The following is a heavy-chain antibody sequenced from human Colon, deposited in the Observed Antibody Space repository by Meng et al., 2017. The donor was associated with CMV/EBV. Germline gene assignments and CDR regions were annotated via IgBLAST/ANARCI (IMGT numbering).Heavy chain of an antibody. Sequence: SGYTFTSYDINWVRQATGQGLEWMGWMNPNSANTGYAQKFQGRVTMTRNTSITTAYMELSSLRYEDTAVYYCAIRASTSGSGSADFDYWGQGTLVTVSS. V-gene: IGHV1-8*01. D-gene: IGHD3-10*01. CDR2: MNPNSANT. CDR1: GYTFTSYD. CDR3: AIRASTSGSGSADFDY. J-gene: IGHJ4*02.